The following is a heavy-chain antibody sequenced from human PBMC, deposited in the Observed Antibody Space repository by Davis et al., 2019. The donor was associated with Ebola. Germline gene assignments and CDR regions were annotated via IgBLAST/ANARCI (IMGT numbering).Heavy chain of an antibody. CDR3: AKYYYGSGSQTTFAFDI. Sequence: PGGSLRLSCAASGFTVSSNYMSWVRQAPGKGLEWVSVIYSGGSTYYADSVKGRFTISRDNSKNTLFLQMNSLSADDTAVYYCAKYYYGSGSQTTFAFDIWGQGTMVIVSS. CDR2: IYSGGST. D-gene: IGHD3-10*01. J-gene: IGHJ3*02. CDR1: GFTVSSNY. V-gene: IGHV3-53*01.